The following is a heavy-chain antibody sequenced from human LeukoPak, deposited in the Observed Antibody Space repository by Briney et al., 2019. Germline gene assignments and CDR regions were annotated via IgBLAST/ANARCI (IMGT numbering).Heavy chain of an antibody. CDR2: ISYSGST. CDR3: ARGSLTGRGSSYTYYFDY. D-gene: IGHD2-2*02. CDR1: GGSISSSGYY. J-gene: IGHJ4*02. V-gene: IGHV4-39*01. Sequence: KPSETLSLTCTVSGGSISSSGYYWGWIRQSPGKGLEWIGSISYSGSTYSNPSLKSRVTISVDTPKNQFSLKLNSVTAADTAVYHCARGSLTGRGSSYTYYFDYWGQGTLVTVSS.